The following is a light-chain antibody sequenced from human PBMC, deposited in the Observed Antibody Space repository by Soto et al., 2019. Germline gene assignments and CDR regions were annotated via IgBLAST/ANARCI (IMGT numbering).Light chain of an antibody. CDR1: SSDVGGYNY. Sequence: QSALTQPASVSGSPGQSITISCTGTSSDVGGYNYVSWYQQHPGKAPKFMIYDVSNRPSGVSTRFSGSKSCNTASLTISGLLAADEEDYYYNSYSTSNTRLGVFGTGTKVTVL. J-gene: IGLJ1*01. CDR3: NSYSTSNTRLGV. V-gene: IGLV2-14*01. CDR2: DVS.